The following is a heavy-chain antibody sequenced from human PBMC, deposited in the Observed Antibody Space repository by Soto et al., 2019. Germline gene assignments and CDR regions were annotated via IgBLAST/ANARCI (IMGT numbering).Heavy chain of an antibody. CDR1: GGTFSSYA. Sequence: QVQLVQSGAEVKKPGSSVKVSCKASGGTFSSYAISWVRQAPGQGLEWMGGIIPIFGTANYAQKFQGRVRITADESTSTAYMERSSLRSEDTAVYYWGRAGWEGPAGMNYYYYGMDVGGKGTTVTVSS. CDR3: GRAGWEGPAGMNYYYYGMDV. CDR2: IIPIFGTA. J-gene: IGHJ6*04. D-gene: IGHD1-26*01. V-gene: IGHV1-69*01.